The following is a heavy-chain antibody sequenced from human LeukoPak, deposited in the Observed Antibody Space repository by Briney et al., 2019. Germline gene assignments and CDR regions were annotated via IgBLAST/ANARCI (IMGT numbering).Heavy chain of an antibody. CDR2: INHSGST. Sequence: SETLSLTCAVYGGSFSGYYWSWIRQPPGKGLEWIGEINHSGSTNYNPSLKSRVTISVDTSKNQFSLKLSSVTAADTAVYYCARHKWMVRGVIIGEYDYWGQGTLVTVSS. CDR1: GGSFSGYY. J-gene: IGHJ4*02. D-gene: IGHD3-10*01. CDR3: ARHKWMVRGVIIGEYDY. V-gene: IGHV4-34*01.